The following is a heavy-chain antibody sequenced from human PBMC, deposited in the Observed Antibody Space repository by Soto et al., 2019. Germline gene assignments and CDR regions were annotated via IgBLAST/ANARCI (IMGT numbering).Heavy chain of an antibody. J-gene: IGHJ4*02. Sequence: ASVKVSCKASGYTFTSYDINWARQATGQGLEWMGRMNPNSGKTNYAQKFQGRVTMTRNTSMSTAYMELSSLRSEDTAVYYCARNSEDPDCSSTSCYHFDYWGQGTLVTVSS. D-gene: IGHD2-2*01. CDR3: ARNSEDPDCSSTSCYHFDY. CDR2: MNPNSGKT. CDR1: GYTFTSYD. V-gene: IGHV1-8*01.